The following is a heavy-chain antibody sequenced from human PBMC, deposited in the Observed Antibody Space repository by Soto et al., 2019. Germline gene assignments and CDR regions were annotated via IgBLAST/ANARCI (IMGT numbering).Heavy chain of an antibody. CDR2: IYHSGRT. V-gene: IGHV4-4*02. CDR3: RSSTSISGLYWYLDL. J-gene: IGHJ2*01. CDR1: GGSINSSDW. D-gene: IGHD6-13*01. Sequence: QVQLQESGPGLVKPSGTLSLTCAVSGGSINSSDWWSWVRPPPGKGLEWIGEIYHSGRTNYSPSLKSRLTISLDKTKTQFSLRLSSVTAADADVYYCRSSTSISGLYWYLDLWGRGTLVTVSS.